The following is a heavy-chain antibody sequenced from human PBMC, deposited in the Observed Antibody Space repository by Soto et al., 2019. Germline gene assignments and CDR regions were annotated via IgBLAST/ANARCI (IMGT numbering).Heavy chain of an antibody. J-gene: IGHJ4*02. CDR3: TSARSSVGAPGGFIEF. CDR2: INRDGSGR. CDR1: GFIFSSYW. Sequence: EVQLMESGGGLVQPGGALRLSCAPSGFIFSSYWMSWVRQPPGKGREWVANINRDGSGRNYVDSVKGRFTISRDNAKNSAYLQMDSLRADDTDVYYCTSARSSVGAPGGFIEFWGQGTLVTVSS. D-gene: IGHD1-26*01. V-gene: IGHV3-7*03.